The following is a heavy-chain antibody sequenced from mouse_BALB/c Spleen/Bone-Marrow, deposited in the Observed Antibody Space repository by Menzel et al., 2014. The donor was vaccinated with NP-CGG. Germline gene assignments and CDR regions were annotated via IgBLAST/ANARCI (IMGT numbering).Heavy chain of an antibody. CDR1: GYSFTTYW. J-gene: IGHJ3*01. CDR3: TRGDGYGGFAY. Sequence: QVQLQQSGAELVRPGASVKLSCKTSGYSFTTYWMNWVKQRPGQGLEWIGMIHPSDSETKLNQKFKGKATLTVDKSSNTAYMQLNSPTSEDSAVYYCTRGDGYGGFAYWGQGTLVTVSA. CDR2: IHPSDSET. D-gene: IGHD2-2*01. V-gene: IGHV1-74*01.